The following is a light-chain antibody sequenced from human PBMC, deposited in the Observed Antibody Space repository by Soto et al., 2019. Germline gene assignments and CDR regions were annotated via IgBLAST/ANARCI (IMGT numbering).Light chain of an antibody. J-gene: IGLJ2*01. V-gene: IGLV1-44*01. CDR1: SSNIGSNI. CDR3: AAWDDSLNGVV. Sequence: QSVLTQPPSASGTPGQRVTISCSGSSSNIGSNIVNWYQQLPGTAPELLIYSNNRRPSGVPDPFSGSKSGTSASLAISGLQSEDEADYYCAAWDDSLNGVVFGGGTKLTVL. CDR2: SNN.